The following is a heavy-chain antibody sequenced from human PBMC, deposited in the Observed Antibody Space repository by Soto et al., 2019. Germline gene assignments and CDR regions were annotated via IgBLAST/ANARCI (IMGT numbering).Heavy chain of an antibody. CDR1: GYTFTGYY. CDR2: INPNSGGT. D-gene: IGHD6-6*01. J-gene: IGHJ4*02. V-gene: IGHV1-2*02. Sequence: GASVKVSCKASGYTFTGYYMHWVRQAPGQGLEWMGWINPNSGGTNYAQKFQGRVTMTRDTSISTAYMELSRLRSDDTAVYYCATERSSSVGGYDYWGQGTLVTVSS. CDR3: ATERSSSVGGYDY.